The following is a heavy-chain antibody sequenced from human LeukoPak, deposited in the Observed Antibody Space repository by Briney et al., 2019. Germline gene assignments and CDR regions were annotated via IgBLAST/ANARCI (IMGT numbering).Heavy chain of an antibody. V-gene: IGHV3-30*03. CDR3: ARVAVIVVEYYFNH. Sequence: GGSLRLSCAASGFTFSSYGMHWVRQAPGKGLEWVAVISYDGSNKYYADSVKGRFTISRDNSKNTLFLQMDSLRAEDTAVYYCARVAVIVVEYYFNHWGQGTLVTVSS. J-gene: IGHJ4*02. D-gene: IGHD2-15*01. CDR1: GFTFSSYG. CDR2: ISYDGSNK.